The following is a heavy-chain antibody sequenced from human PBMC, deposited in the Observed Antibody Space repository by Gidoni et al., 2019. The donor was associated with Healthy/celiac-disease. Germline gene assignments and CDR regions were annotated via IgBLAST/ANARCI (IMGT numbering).Heavy chain of an antibody. Sequence: QVQLQESGPGLVKPSQTLSLTCTVSGGSISSGSYYWSWIRQPAGKGLEWIGRIYTRGSTNYNPSLKSRVTISVDTSKNQFSLKLSSVTAADTAVYYCAREVPSGSSDYWGQGTLVTVSS. CDR3: AREVPSGSSDY. J-gene: IGHJ4*02. CDR2: IYTRGST. V-gene: IGHV4-61*02. CDR1: GGSISSGSYY. D-gene: IGHD1-26*01.